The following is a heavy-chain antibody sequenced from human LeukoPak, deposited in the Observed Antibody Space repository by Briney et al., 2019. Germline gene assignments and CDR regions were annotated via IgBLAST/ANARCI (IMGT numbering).Heavy chain of an antibody. V-gene: IGHV3-20*04. CDR3: ARERTGYSSDWIFDY. CDR2: INWNGGST. Sequence: GGSLRLSCAASGFTFDDYGMSWVRQAPGKGLEWVSGINWNGGSTGYADSVKGRFAISRDNAKNSLYLQMNSLRAEDTALYYCARERTGYSSDWIFDYWGQGTLVTVSS. CDR1: GFTFDDYG. J-gene: IGHJ4*02. D-gene: IGHD6-19*01.